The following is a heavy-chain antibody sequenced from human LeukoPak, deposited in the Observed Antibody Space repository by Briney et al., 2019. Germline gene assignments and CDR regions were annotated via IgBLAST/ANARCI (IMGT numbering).Heavy chain of an antibody. D-gene: IGHD3-10*01. CDR1: GFTFSSYD. CDR2: IGTAGDT. J-gene: IGHJ5*02. Sequence: GGSLRLSCAASGFTFSSYDMPWVRQATGKGLEWVSAIGTAGDTYYPGSVKGRFTISRENAKNSLYLQMNSLRAGDTAVYYCARGLRGGDWFDPWGQGTLVTVSS. CDR3: ARGLRGGDWFDP. V-gene: IGHV3-13*01.